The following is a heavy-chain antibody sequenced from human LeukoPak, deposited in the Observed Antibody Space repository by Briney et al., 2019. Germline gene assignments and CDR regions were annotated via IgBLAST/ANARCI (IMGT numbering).Heavy chain of an antibody. CDR2: IWYDGSDK. V-gene: IGHV3-33*01. Sequence: PGGSLRLSCAASGFTFSSHGMHWVRQAPGKGLEWVAVIWYDGSDKYYADSVRGRFTISRDNSKNTLYLQMTSLRADDTAVYYCARDRVLHYFDYWGQGALVTVSS. J-gene: IGHJ4*02. CDR3: ARDRVLHYFDY. CDR1: GFTFSSHG. D-gene: IGHD3-16*01.